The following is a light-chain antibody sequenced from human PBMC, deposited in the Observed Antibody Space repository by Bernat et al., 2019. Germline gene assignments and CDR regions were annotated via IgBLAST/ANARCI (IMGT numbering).Light chain of an antibody. CDR1: STNIGTNT. Sequence: QSVLTQPPSASGTPGQWVTISCSGSSTNIGTNTVNWYQHHPGTPPNHLSYSNDHQPSGVSDRFSGSKSGTSASLTISGLQSEDEADYYCAAWNGSINGPVFGGGTKLTVL. CDR3: AAWNGSINGPV. CDR2: SND. V-gene: IGLV1-44*01. J-gene: IGLJ2*01.